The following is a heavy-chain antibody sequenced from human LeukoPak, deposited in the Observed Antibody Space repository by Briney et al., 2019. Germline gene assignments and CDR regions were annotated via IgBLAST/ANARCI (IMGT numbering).Heavy chain of an antibody. V-gene: IGHV3-33*06. CDR1: GFTFSSYG. D-gene: IGHD3-10*01. CDR2: IWYDGRNK. Sequence: GSLRLSCAASGFTFSSYGMHWVRQAPGKGLEWVAVIWYDGRNKHYADSVKGRFTISRDNSKNTLYLQMNSLRAEDTAVYYCAKDEGRFDYYYYGMDVWGQGTTVTVSS. J-gene: IGHJ6*02. CDR3: AKDEGRFDYYYYGMDV.